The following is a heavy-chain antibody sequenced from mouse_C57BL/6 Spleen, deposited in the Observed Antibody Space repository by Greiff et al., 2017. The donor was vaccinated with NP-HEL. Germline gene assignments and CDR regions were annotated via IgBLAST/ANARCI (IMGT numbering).Heavy chain of an antibody. V-gene: IGHV2-6-1*01. D-gene: IGHD1-1*01. CDR2: IWSDGST. CDR3: ARHGGYYGSFDY. Sequence: QVQLKESGPGLVAPSQSLSITCTVSGFSLTSYGVHWVRQPPGKGLEWLVVIWSDGSTTYNSALNSRMSIIKDNSKSQVFLKMNSLQTDDTAMYDCARHGGYYGSFDYWGKGTTVTAS. J-gene: IGHJ2*01. CDR1: GFSLTSYG.